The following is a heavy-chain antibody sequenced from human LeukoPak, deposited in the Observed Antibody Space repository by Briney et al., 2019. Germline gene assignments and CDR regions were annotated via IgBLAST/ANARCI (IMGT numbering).Heavy chain of an antibody. CDR1: GGSISGYY. Sequence: PSETLSLTCTVSGGSISGYYWTWIRQPPGKGLEWIGYISYSGSTSSLPSLKSRVTISLDTSKNQFSLKLTSVTAADTAVYYCVRGYSGYPYYLDYWGQGTLVTVSS. CDR3: VRGYSGYPYYLDY. V-gene: IGHV4-59*08. CDR2: ISYSGST. J-gene: IGHJ4*02. D-gene: IGHD5-12*01.